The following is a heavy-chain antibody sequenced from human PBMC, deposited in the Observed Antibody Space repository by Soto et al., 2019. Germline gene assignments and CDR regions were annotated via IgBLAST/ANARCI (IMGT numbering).Heavy chain of an antibody. CDR1: GYTFTSYG. J-gene: IGHJ4*02. CDR3: ARDQYDFWSGYFYFDY. Sequence: EASVKVSCKASGYTFTSYGISWVRQAPGQGLEWMGWISAYNGNTNYAQKLQGRVTMTTDTSTSTAYMELRSLRSDDTAVYYCARDQYDFWSGYFYFDYWGQGTLVTVSS. D-gene: IGHD3-3*01. CDR2: ISAYNGNT. V-gene: IGHV1-18*01.